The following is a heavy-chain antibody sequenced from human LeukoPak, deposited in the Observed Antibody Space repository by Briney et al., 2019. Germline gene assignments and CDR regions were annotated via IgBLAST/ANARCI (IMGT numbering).Heavy chain of an antibody. CDR1: GGSISSYY. V-gene: IGHV4-4*08. CDR3: ARDRYCSSTSCPRDYYYMDV. D-gene: IGHD2-2*01. Sequence: SETLSLTCTVSGGSISSYYWSWIPQPPGKGLEWIGHIYTSESTNYNPSLKSRVTISVDKSKNQFPLKLSSVTAADTAVYYCARDRYCSSTSCPRDYYYMDVWGKGTTVTVSS. CDR2: IYTSEST. J-gene: IGHJ6*03.